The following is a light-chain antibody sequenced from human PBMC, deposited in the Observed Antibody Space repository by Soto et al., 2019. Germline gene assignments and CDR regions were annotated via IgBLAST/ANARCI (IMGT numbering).Light chain of an antibody. CDR3: QQLNSYPRT. CDR1: QGISSY. Sequence: QLTQSPSSLSASVGDRVTMTCRASQGISSYLAWYQQKPGKAPKLLIYAASTLQSGVPSRFSGSGSGTDFTLTISSLQPEDFATYYCQQLNSYPRTFGQGTKVDIK. J-gene: IGKJ1*01. CDR2: AAS. V-gene: IGKV1-9*01.